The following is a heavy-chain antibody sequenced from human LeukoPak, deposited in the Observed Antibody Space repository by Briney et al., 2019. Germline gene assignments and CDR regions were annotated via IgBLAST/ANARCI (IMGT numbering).Heavy chain of an antibody. D-gene: IGHD1-26*01. CDR3: AKVGSYPGDYYYYMDV. V-gene: IGHV3-53*01. CDR2: IYSGGST. CDR1: GFTVSSNY. J-gene: IGHJ6*03. Sequence: GGSLRLSCAASGFTVSSNYMSWVRQAPGKGLEWVSVIYSGGSTYYADSVKGRFTISRDNSKNTLYLQMNSLRAEDTAVYYCAKVGSYPGDYYYYMDVWGKGTTVTVSS.